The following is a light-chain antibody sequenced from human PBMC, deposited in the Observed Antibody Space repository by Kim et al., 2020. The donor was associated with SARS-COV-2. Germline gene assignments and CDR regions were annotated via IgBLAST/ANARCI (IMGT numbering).Light chain of an antibody. CDR3: CSYADSNTLV. J-gene: IGLJ2*01. CDR1: SSDVGSYNL. V-gene: IGLV2-23*02. CDR2: GVS. Sequence: GPSIPISCTGTSSDVGSYNLVSWYQQHPGKAPKLMIYGVSKRPSGVSNRFSGSKSGNTASLTISGLQAEDEADYYCCSYADSNTLVFGGGTQLTVL.